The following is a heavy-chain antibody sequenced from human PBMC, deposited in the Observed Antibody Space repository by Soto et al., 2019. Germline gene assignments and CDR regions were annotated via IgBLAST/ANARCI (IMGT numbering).Heavy chain of an antibody. J-gene: IGHJ6*02. CDR1: GFTFSSYS. Sequence: PGGSLRLSCAASGFTFSSYSMNWVRQAPGKGLEWVGRIKSKTDGGTTDYAAPVKGRFTISRDDSKNTLYLQMNSLKTEDTAVYYCTTVELQWDYYYGMDVWGQGTTVTVSS. CDR3: TTVELQWDYYYGMDV. D-gene: IGHD1-7*01. CDR2: IKSKTDGGTT. V-gene: IGHV3-15*01.